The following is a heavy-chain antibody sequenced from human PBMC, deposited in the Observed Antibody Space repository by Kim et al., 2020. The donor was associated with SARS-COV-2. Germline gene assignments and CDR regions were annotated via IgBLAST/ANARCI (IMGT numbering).Heavy chain of an antibody. Sequence: SETLSLTCAVYGGSFSGYYWCWIRQPPGKGLEWIGEINHSGSTINNPSLKSRVTISVDTSKNQYSLTLSSVTAAATAVYYCAREATGTIPFFFD. CDR3: AREATGTIPFFFD. J-gene: IGHJ4*01. D-gene: IGHD1-7*01. CDR2: INHSGST. V-gene: IGHV4-34*01. CDR1: GGSFSGYY.